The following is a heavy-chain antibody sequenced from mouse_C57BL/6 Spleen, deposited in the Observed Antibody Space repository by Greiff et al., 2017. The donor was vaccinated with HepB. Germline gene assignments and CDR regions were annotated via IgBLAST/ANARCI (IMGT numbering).Heavy chain of an antibody. CDR3: TRKDYGRNYFDY. CDR2: IDPETGGT. Sequence: VQLQESGAELVRPGASVTLSCKASGYKFTDYEMHWVKQTPVHGLEWIGAIDPETGGTAYNQKFKGKAILTADKSSSTAYMELRSLTSEDSAVYYCTRKDYGRNYFDYWGQGTTLTVSS. CDR1: GYKFTDYE. V-gene: IGHV1-15*01. D-gene: IGHD1-1*01. J-gene: IGHJ2*01.